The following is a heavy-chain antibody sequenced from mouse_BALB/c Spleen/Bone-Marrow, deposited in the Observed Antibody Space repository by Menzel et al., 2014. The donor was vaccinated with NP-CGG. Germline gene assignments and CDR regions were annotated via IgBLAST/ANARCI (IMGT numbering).Heavy chain of an antibody. CDR1: GYTFTSYW. CDR2: IYPGDGDT. Sequence: VQLQQSGAELARPGASVKLSCKASGYTFTSYWTQWVKQRPGQGLEWIGAIYPGDGDTRYTQKFKGKATLTADKSSSTAYMQLSSLASEDPAVYYCARGAPGDYWGQGTTLTVSS. CDR3: ARGAPGDY. J-gene: IGHJ2*01. V-gene: IGHV1-87*01.